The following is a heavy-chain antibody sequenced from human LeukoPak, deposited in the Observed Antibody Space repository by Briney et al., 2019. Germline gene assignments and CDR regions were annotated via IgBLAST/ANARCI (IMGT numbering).Heavy chain of an antibody. D-gene: IGHD1-26*01. Sequence: GGSLRLSCAASGFTFSSYNMNWVRQAPGKGLEWVSSISSGSSYIYYADSVKGWFTISRDNAKNSLYLQMNNLRAGDTAVYYCARHIVGAAFDYWGQGTLVTVSS. CDR3: ARHIVGAAFDY. CDR2: ISSGSSYI. J-gene: IGHJ4*02. V-gene: IGHV3-21*01. CDR1: GFTFSSYN.